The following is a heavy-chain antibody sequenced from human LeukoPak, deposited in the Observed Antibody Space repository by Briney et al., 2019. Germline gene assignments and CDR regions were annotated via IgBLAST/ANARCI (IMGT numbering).Heavy chain of an antibody. CDR1: GYTFTSYA. CDR2: INAGNGNT. V-gene: IGHV1-3*01. Sequence: ASVKVSCKASGYTFTSYAMHWVRQAPGQRLEWMGWINAGNGNTKYSPKFQGRVTITRDTSASTAYMELSSLRSEDTAVYYCARDPGIAVAGAFDYWGQGTLVTVSS. J-gene: IGHJ4*02. D-gene: IGHD6-19*01. CDR3: ARDPGIAVAGAFDY.